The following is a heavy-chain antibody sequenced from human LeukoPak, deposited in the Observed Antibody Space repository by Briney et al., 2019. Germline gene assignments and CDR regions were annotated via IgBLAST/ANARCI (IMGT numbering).Heavy chain of an antibody. CDR3: ANLNSGSYYFDY. CDR1: GFTFSSYG. CDR2: IRYDGSNK. Sequence: GGSLRLSCAASGFTFSSYGMHWVRQAPGKGLEWVAFIRYDGSNKYYADSVKGRFTISRDNSKNTLYLQMNSLRAEDTAVYYCANLNSGSYYFDYWGQGTLVTVPS. J-gene: IGHJ4*02. D-gene: IGHD1-26*01. V-gene: IGHV3-30*02.